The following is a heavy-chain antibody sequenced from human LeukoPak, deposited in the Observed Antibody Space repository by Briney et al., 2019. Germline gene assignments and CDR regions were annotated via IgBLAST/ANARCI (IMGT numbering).Heavy chain of an antibody. CDR2: INPNSGGT. V-gene: IGHV1-2*02. Sequence: ASVKVSCKASGYTFTGYYMHWVRQAPGQGLEWMGWINPNSGGTNYAQKFQGRVTMTRDTSISTAYMELSRLRSDDTAVYYCARESIAARQKALHFDYWGQGTLVTVSS. J-gene: IGHJ4*02. CDR1: GYTFTGYY. D-gene: IGHD6-6*01. CDR3: ARESIAARQKALHFDY.